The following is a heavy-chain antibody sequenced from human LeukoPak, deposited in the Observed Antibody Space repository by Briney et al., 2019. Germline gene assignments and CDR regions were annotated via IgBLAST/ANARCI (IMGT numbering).Heavy chain of an antibody. CDR1: GFTFSNSW. CDR3: AKDSGWYPVDY. V-gene: IGHV3-7*01. J-gene: IGHJ4*02. D-gene: IGHD6-19*01. Sequence: GGSLLLSCATSGFTFSNSWMTWVRQAPGKGLEWVANIKEDGSEKNYVDSVKGRFTISRDNAKNSLYLQMNSLRAEDTAVYYCAKDSGWYPVDYWGQGTLVTVSS. CDR2: IKEDGSEK.